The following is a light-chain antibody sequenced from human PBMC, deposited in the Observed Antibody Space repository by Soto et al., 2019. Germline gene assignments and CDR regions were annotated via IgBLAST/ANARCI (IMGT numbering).Light chain of an antibody. Sequence: QSALTQPPSASGSPGPSVTISCTGTSSDVGGYSYVSWYQQHPGRAPKLMIYEVTKRPSGVPDRFSGSKSGNTASLTVSGLQAEDEGDYYCNSYADSNNLVFGGGTKLTVL. CDR3: NSYADSNNLV. J-gene: IGLJ2*01. CDR2: EVT. CDR1: SSDVGGYSY. V-gene: IGLV2-8*01.